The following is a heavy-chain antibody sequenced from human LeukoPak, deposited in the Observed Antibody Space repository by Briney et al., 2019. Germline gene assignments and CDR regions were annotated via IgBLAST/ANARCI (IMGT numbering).Heavy chain of an antibody. V-gene: IGHV3-33*01. CDR3: ARDFAGGLDP. J-gene: IGHJ5*02. CDR2: IWYDGSNK. CDR1: GFTFSSYG. D-gene: IGHD1-14*01. Sequence: GGSLRLSCAASGFTFSSYGMHWVRKAPGKGVVGVAVIWYDGSNKYYADSVKGRFTISRDNSKNTLYLQMNGLRAEDTAVYYCARDFAGGLDPWGQGTLVTVSS.